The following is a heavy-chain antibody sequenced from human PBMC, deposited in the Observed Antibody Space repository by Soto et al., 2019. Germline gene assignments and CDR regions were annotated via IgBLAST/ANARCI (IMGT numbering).Heavy chain of an antibody. J-gene: IGHJ5*02. D-gene: IGHD6-13*01. CDR2: ISSNSAYI. CDR3: TRDASRDSSARGWFDP. Sequence: RRLSVAASGXTFRSFTMNWVRQAPGKGLEWVSTISSNSAYIYYTDALRGRFTISRDNAKNSLHLQMNSLRAEDTAVYYCTRDASRDSSARGWFDPWGPGTLVTVSS. CDR1: GXTFRSFT. V-gene: IGHV3-21*01.